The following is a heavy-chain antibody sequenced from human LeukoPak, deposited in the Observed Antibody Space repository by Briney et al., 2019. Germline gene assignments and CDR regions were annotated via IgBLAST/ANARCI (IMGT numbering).Heavy chain of an antibody. CDR2: IYYSGST. CDR1: GGSISAYY. J-gene: IGHJ4*02. Sequence: SETLSLTCTVSGGSISAYYWSWIRQSPGKGLEWIGYIYYSGSTKYNPSLKSRVTISVDTSKNQFSLKLSSVTAADTAVYYCERGQLRFLDWGQGTLVTVSS. D-gene: IGHD3-3*01. CDR3: ERGQLRFLD. V-gene: IGHV4-59*01.